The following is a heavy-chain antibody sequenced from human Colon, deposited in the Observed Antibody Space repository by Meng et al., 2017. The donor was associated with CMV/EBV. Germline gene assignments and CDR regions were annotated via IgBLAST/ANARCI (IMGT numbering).Heavy chain of an antibody. J-gene: IGHJ4*02. CDR2: IYWDDDT. CDR3: VHRSYSGQDDY. Sequence: QIPLKAACPTLVKPTQTLTLTCTFSGFSFTTDKAGVGWIRHPPGKALEWLALIYWDDDTRYSPSLKTRLTITRDTSKNQVILTMTNMDPADTATYYCVHRSYSGQDDYWGQGALVTVSS. V-gene: IGHV2-5*02. CDR1: GFSFTTDKAG. D-gene: IGHD5-12*01.